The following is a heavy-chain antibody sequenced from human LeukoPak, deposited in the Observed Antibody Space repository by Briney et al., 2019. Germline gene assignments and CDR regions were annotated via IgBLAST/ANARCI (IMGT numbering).Heavy chain of an antibody. J-gene: IGHJ4*02. CDR1: GYTFTGYY. V-gene: IGHV1-2*02. CDR3: ARVTGLRFLEWLFEFDY. CDR2: INPNSGGT. Sequence: ASVKVSCKASGYTFTGYYMHWVRQAPGQGLEWMGWINPNSGGTNYARKFQGRVTMTRDTSISTAYMELSRLRSDDTAVYYCARVTGLRFLEWLFEFDYWGQGTLVTVSS. D-gene: IGHD3-3*01.